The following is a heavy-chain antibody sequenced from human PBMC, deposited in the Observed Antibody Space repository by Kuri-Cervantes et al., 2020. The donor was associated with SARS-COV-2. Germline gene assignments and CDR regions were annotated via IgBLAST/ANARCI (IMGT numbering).Heavy chain of an antibody. Sequence: GESLKISCAASGFTFSSYAMSWVRQAPGKGLEWVSAISGSGGSTYYPDSVRGRFTISRDNSKNTVYLQMTSLRVGDTALYYCASHLIVEPSGYNYFDPWGQGTLVTVSS. CDR1: GFTFSSYA. CDR2: ISGSGGST. V-gene: IGHV3-23*01. D-gene: IGHD1-26*01. J-gene: IGHJ5*02. CDR3: ASHLIVEPSGYNYFDP.